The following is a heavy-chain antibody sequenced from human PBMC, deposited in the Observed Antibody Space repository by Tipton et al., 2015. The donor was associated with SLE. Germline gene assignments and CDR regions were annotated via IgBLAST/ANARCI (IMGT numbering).Heavy chain of an antibody. V-gene: IGHV1-69*02. CDR2: IIPILGIA. Sequence: QVQLVQSGAEVKKPGSSVKVSCKASGGTFSSYTISWVRQAPGQGLEWMGRIIPILGIANYAQKFQGRVTITADKSTSTAYMELSSLRSEDTAVYYCARDKTSNYYDSSGSLDYWGQGTLVTVSS. J-gene: IGHJ4*02. D-gene: IGHD3-22*01. CDR1: GGTFSSYT. CDR3: ARDKTSNYYDSSGSLDY.